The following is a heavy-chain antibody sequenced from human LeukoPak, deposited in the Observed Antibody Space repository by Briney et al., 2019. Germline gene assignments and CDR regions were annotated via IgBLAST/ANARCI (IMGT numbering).Heavy chain of an antibody. V-gene: IGHV1-46*01. Sequence: ASVKVSCMASGYTFTSYYMHWVRQAPGQGLEWMGIINPSGGSTSYAQKFQGRVTMTRDTSTSTVYMELSSLRSEDTAVYYCARDRHGGNDWFDPWGQGTLVTVSS. CDR3: ARDRHGGNDWFDP. D-gene: IGHD4-23*01. CDR1: GYTFTSYY. CDR2: INPSGGST. J-gene: IGHJ5*02.